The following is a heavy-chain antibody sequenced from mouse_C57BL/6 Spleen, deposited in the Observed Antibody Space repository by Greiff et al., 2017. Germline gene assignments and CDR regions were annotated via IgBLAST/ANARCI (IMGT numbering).Heavy chain of an antibody. CDR1: GYTFTSYW. Sequence: VQLQESGAELAKPGASVKLSCKASGYTFTSYWMHWVKQRPGQGLEWIGYINPSSGYTKYNQKFKDKATLTADKSSSTAYMQLSSLTYEDSAVYYCAREDTTVVAPFAYWGQGTLVTVSA. CDR3: AREDTTVVAPFAY. CDR2: INPSSGYT. V-gene: IGHV1-7*01. J-gene: IGHJ3*01. D-gene: IGHD1-1*01.